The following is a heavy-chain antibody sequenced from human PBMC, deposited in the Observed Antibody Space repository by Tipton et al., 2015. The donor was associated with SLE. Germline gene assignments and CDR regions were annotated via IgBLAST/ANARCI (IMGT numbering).Heavy chain of an antibody. CDR3: ARRWWYDSDAFDI. V-gene: IGHV4-34*01. CDR2: INHSGST. J-gene: IGHJ3*02. Sequence: TLSLTCAVYGGSFSGYYWSWIRQPPGKGLEWIGEINHSGSTNYNPSLKSRVTISVDTSKKQFSLKLSSVTAADTAVYYCARRWWYDSDAFDIWGQGTMVTVSS. D-gene: IGHD2-15*01. CDR1: GGSFSGYY.